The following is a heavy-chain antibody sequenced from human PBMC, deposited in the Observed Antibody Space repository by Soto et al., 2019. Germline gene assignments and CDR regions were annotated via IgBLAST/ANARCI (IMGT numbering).Heavy chain of an antibody. D-gene: IGHD3-3*01. CDR2: INHSGST. CDR1: GGSFSGYY. Sequence: XXTLSLPYAVDGGSFSGYYWRWILQPPGKGLERIGEINHSGSTNYNPSLKSRVTISVDTSKNQFSLKLSSVTDADTAVYYCASGYYEGYYYYMDVWGKGTTVTVSS. CDR3: ASGYYEGYYYYMDV. V-gene: IGHV4-34*01. J-gene: IGHJ6*03.